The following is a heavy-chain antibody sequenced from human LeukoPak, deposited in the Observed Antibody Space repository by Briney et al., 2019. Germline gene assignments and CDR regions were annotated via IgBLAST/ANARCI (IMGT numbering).Heavy chain of an antibody. J-gene: IGHJ6*02. CDR2: IYHSGST. CDR3: ARGGWYGYYGLDV. CDR1: GGSISSSNW. Sequence: SETLSLTCAVSGGSISSSNWWSWVRQPPGKGLEWIGEIYHSGSTNYNPSLKSRVTISVDTSKNQFSLKLSSVTAADTAVYYCARGGWYGYYGLDVWGQGTTVTVSS. D-gene: IGHD6-19*01. V-gene: IGHV4-4*02.